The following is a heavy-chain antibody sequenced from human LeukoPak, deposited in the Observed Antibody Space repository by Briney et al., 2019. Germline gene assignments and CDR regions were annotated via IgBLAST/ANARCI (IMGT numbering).Heavy chain of an antibody. D-gene: IGHD2-15*01. CDR2: IKQDGSEK. V-gene: IGHV3-7*01. J-gene: IGHJ6*03. CDR3: ARDVGVTYYYYYMDV. Sequence: GGSLRLSCAASGFTFSSYWMSWVRQAPGKGLEWVANIKQDGSEKYYVDSVKGRFTISRDNAKNSLYLQMNSLRAEDTAVYYCARDVGVTYYYYYMDVWGKGTTVTISS. CDR1: GFTFSSYW.